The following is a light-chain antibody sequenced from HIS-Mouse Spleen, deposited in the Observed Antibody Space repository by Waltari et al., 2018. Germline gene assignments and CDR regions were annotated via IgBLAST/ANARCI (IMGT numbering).Light chain of an antibody. CDR3: QVWDSSSDHVV. CDR1: NIGSKS. J-gene: IGLJ2*01. V-gene: IGLV3-21*03. Sequence: SYVLTQPPSVSVAPGKTARITCGGNNIGSKSVHWYQQKPGQAPVLVVYDDSDRPSGYPGRFSGSTAGNTATLTMSRVEAGDEADYYCQVWDSSSDHVVFGGGTKLTVL. CDR2: DDS.